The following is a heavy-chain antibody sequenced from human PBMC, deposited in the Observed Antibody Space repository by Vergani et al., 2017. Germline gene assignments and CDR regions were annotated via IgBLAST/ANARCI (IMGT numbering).Heavy chain of an antibody. CDR2: ISLSSSGPI. D-gene: IGHD2-2*02. CDR3: AGGGCSSTSCYINDF. Sequence: EVQLVESGGGLVQPGGSLRLSCAASGFTFSSYSMNWVRQAPGKGLEWVSYISLSSSGPIYYADSVKGRFTISRDNAKNSLFLQMNSLRAEDTAMYYCAGGGCSSTSCYINDFWGQGTVVSVSS. CDR1: GFTFSSYS. V-gene: IGHV3-48*04. J-gene: IGHJ4*02.